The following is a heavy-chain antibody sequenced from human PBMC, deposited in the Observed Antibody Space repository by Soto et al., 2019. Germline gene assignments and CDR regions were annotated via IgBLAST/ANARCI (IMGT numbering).Heavy chain of an antibody. CDR1: GGTFSIYT. CDR2: GSA. D-gene: IGHD2-15*01. CDR3: AREGPPDIAWFDP. J-gene: IGHJ5*02. Sequence: QVQLVQSGADVKKPGSSVKVSCKASGGTFSIYTISWVRQAPGQGLEWMGGSANSAQKFQGRLTVTADESTSTVYLELSSLTSEDTAVYYCAREGPPDIAWFDPWGQGTLVSVS. V-gene: IGHV1-69*01.